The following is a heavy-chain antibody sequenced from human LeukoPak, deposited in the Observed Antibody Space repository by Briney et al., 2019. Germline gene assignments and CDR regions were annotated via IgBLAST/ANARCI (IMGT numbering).Heavy chain of an antibody. V-gene: IGHV1-69*13. CDR1: GGTFSSYA. CDR3: ARAPTTGDYEPRFDY. J-gene: IGHJ4*02. CDR2: IIPIFGTA. D-gene: IGHD4-17*01. Sequence: GASVKVSCKASGGTFSSYAISWVRQAPGQGLEWMGGIIPIFGTANYAQKFQGRVTITADESTSTAYMELSSLRSEDTAVYYCARAPTTGDYEPRFDYWGQGTLVTVSS.